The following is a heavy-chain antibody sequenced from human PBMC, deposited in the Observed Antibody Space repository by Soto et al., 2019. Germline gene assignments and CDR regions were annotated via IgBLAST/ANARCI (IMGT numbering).Heavy chain of an antibody. Sequence: QVQLVESGGGVVQPGRSLRLSCAASGFTFSSYAMHWVRQAPGKGLEWVAVISYDGSNKYYADSVKGRFTISRDNSKNTLYLQKNSLRAEDTAVYYCAASPNNYYYGMDVWGQGTTVTVSS. V-gene: IGHV3-30-3*01. CDR1: GFTFSSYA. CDR3: AASPNNYYYGMDV. J-gene: IGHJ6*02. D-gene: IGHD7-27*01. CDR2: ISYDGSNK.